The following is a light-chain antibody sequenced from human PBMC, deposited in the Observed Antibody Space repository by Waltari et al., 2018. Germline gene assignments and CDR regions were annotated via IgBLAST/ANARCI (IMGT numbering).Light chain of an antibody. V-gene: IGLV6-57*01. CDR1: SGSIASNY. CDR2: EDD. CDR3: QSYDSSDLWV. Sequence: NFMLTQPHSVSESPGKTVTISCTRSSGSIASNYVQWYQQRPGSSPTPVIFEDDQRPSGVPDRFSGSIDSSSNSASLTISGLETEDEADYYCQSYDSSDLWVFGGGTRLTVL. J-gene: IGLJ3*02.